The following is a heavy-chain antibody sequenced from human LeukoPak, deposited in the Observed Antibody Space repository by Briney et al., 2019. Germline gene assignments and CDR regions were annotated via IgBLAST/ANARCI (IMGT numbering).Heavy chain of an antibody. CDR1: GCSISSYN. J-gene: IGHJ6*02. V-gene: IGHV4-59*08. CDR3: ARYYDFWSGYYSRSYYYGMDV. D-gene: IGHD3-3*01. Sequence: PSETLSLTCTASGCSISSYNLSWIRQPPGKGLEWIGYIYYSGSTNYNPSLKSRVSISVDTSNNQFSLKLSSVTAADTAVYYCARYYDFWSGYYSRSYYYGMDVWGQGTTVTVPS. CDR2: IYYSGST.